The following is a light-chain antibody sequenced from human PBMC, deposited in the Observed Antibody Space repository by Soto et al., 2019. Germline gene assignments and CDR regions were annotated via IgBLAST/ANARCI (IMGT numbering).Light chain of an antibody. Sequence: QSALTQPASVSGSPGQSITISCTGTSSDVGGYNYVSWHQQHPGKAPKLMIYDVSNRPSGVSNRFSGSKSGNTASLTISGLQAEDEAEYYCRYYTSSSTIYVFGTGTKVTVL. CDR1: SSDVGGYNY. J-gene: IGLJ1*01. CDR3: RYYTSSSTIYV. V-gene: IGLV2-14*01. CDR2: DVS.